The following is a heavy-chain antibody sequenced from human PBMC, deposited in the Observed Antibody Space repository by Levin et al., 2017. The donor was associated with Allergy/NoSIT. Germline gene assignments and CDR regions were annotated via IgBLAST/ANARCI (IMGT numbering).Heavy chain of an antibody. V-gene: IGHV1-69*13. D-gene: IGHD5-18*01. J-gene: IGHJ4*02. CDR2: IIPIFGTA. CDR3: AIKGNGEHTAMVYFDY. Sequence: SVKVSCKASGGTFSSYAISWVRQAPGQGLEWMGGIIPIFGTANYAQKFQGRVTITADESTSTAYMELSSLRSEDTAVYYCAIKGNGEHTAMVYFDYWGQGTLVTVSS. CDR1: GGTFSSYA.